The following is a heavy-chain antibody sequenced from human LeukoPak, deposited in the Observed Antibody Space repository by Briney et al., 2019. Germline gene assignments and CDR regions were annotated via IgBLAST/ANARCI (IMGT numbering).Heavy chain of an antibody. CDR1: GFTFSSYG. CDR3: AKDLNRLLPAEYFQH. V-gene: IGHV3-30*18. D-gene: IGHD1/OR15-1a*01. Sequence: GRSLRLSCAASGFTFSSYGMHWVRQAPGKGLGWVAVISYDGSNKYYADSVKGRFTISRDNSKNTLYLQMNSLRAEDTAVYYCAKDLNRLLPAEYFQHWGQGTLVTVSS. J-gene: IGHJ1*01. CDR2: ISYDGSNK.